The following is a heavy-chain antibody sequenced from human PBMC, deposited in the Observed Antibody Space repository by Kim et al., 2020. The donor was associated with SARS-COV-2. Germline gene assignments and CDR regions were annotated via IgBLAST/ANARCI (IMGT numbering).Heavy chain of an antibody. Sequence: GGSLRLSCAASGFTFSSYSMNWVRQAPGKGLEWVSSISSSSSYIYYADSVKGRFTISRDNAKNSLYLQMNSLRAEDTAVYYCARDGSARPELNNWFDPWGQGTLVTVSS. V-gene: IGHV3-21*01. CDR1: GFTFSSYS. CDR3: ARDGSARPELNNWFDP. CDR2: ISSSSSYI. J-gene: IGHJ5*02. D-gene: IGHD6-6*01.